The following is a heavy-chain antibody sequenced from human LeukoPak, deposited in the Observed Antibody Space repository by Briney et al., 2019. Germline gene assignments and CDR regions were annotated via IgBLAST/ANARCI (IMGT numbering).Heavy chain of an antibody. D-gene: IGHD2-15*01. CDR1: GFTFSSYS. CDR3: ARDDPPGRYSLTLHWFDP. J-gene: IGHJ5*02. V-gene: IGHV3-21*01. Sequence: PGGSLRLSCAASGFTFSSYSMNWVRQAPGKGLEWVSSISSSSSYIYYADSVKGRFTISRDSARNSLYLQMNSLRAEDTAVYYCARDDPPGRYSLTLHWFDPWGQGTLVTVSS. CDR2: ISSSSSYI.